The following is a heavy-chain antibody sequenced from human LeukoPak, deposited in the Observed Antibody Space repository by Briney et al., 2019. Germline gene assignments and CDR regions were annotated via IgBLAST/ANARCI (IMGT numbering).Heavy chain of an antibody. Sequence: GGSLRLSCLTSGFTFSTNAMSWVRQAPGKGLEWLSGISGSGASTYYADSVTGRFTISRDNSRNTLYLQMNSLRGDDTAVYYCAKDVGKWESLHFFDYWGQGTLVTVSS. CDR1: GFTFSTNA. CDR3: AKDVGKWESLHFFDY. D-gene: IGHD1-26*01. J-gene: IGHJ4*02. CDR2: ISGSGAST. V-gene: IGHV3-23*01.